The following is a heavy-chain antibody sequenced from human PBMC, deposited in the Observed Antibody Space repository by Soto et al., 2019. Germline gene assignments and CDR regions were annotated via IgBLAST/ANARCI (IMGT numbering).Heavy chain of an antibody. D-gene: IGHD1-26*01. Sequence: SQTLSLTCAISGDSVSSSSVTCKWIRQSPSRGLEWLGRTYYRSKWYNDYAESVKSRITINPDTSKNQFSLHLNSVTPEDTAVYYCVRLIGNSWLDFWGQGTLVTVSS. CDR1: GDSVSSSSVT. CDR3: VRLIGNSWLDF. J-gene: IGHJ5*01. V-gene: IGHV6-1*01. CDR2: TYYRSKWYN.